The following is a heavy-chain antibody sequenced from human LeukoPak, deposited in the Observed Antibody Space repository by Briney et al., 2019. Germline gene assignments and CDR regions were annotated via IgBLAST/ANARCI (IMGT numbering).Heavy chain of an antibody. CDR3: ARAGGSTVSHSDY. J-gene: IGHJ4*02. CDR1: GFTFSSYS. D-gene: IGHD4-17*01. Sequence: GGSLRLSCAASGFTFSSYSMNWIRQAPGKGPEWVSSISSSTSYIYYADSVKGRFTISKDNAKNSLYLQMNSLRAEDTAVYYCARAGGSTVSHSDYWGQGTLVTVSS. V-gene: IGHV3-21*01. CDR2: ISSSTSYI.